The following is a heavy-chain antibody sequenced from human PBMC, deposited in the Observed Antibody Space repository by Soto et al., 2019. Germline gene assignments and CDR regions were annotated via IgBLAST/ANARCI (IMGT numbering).Heavy chain of an antibody. CDR3: ARDVRITMVRGVIQTPAYFDY. J-gene: IGHJ4*02. D-gene: IGHD3-10*01. V-gene: IGHV3-21*01. CDR2: ISSSSSYI. CDR1: GFTFSSYS. Sequence: PGGSLRLSCAASGFTFSSYSMNWVRQAPGKGLEWVSSISSSSSYIYYADSVKSRFTISRDNAKNSLYLQMNSLRAEDTAVYYCARDVRITMVRGVIQTPAYFDYWGQGTLVTVSS.